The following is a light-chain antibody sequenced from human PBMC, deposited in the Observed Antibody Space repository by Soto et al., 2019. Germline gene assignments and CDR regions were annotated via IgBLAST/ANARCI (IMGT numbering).Light chain of an antibody. CDR2: KAS. CDR3: QHYNSYSEA. Sequence: DTQMPQSPSTLSAFLGASVPMTCRASQSISSWLAWYQQKPGKAPKLLIYKASTLKSGVPSRFSGSGSGPEFTLTISSLQPDDFATYYCQHYNSYSEAFGQGTKVDIK. V-gene: IGKV1-5*03. J-gene: IGKJ1*01. CDR1: QSISSW.